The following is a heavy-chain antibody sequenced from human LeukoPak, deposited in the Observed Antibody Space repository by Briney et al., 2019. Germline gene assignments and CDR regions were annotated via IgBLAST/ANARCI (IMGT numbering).Heavy chain of an antibody. CDR3: ARDGYDADGYLDY. Sequence: GASVKVSYKASGYPFRSYVIHWLRQAPGQTLEWIGWINPANGNTKYSRNFQGRVTITRDTSASVVYMELSSLRYEDTAVYYCARDGYDADGYLDYWGQGALVPVSS. J-gene: IGHJ4*02. CDR1: GYPFRSYV. CDR2: INPANGNT. V-gene: IGHV1-3*01. D-gene: IGHD5-18*01.